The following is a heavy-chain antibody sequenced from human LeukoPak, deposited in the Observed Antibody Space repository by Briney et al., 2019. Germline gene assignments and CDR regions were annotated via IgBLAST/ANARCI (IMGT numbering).Heavy chain of an antibody. CDR1: GFTFSGSA. CDR2: IRSKANSYAT. D-gene: IGHD3-22*01. Sequence: PGGSLRLSCAASGFTFSGSAMHWVRQASGKGLEWVGRIRSKANSYATAYAASVKGRFTISRDDSKNTAYLQMNSLKTKDTAVYYCTRQTGSSGYSVDWGQGTLVTVSS. V-gene: IGHV3-73*01. J-gene: IGHJ4*02. CDR3: TRQTGSSGYSVD.